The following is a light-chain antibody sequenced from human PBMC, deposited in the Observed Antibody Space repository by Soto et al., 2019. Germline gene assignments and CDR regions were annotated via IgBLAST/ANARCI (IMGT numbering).Light chain of an antibody. Sequence: DIQMTQSPSSLSASVGDRVTITCRASQSINNYLNWYQQKPGEAPKVLIYAASSLQSGVPSRFSGSGSGTDFTRTINSLQPEDFATYFCQQSFANPKTFGQGTKVDIK. V-gene: IGKV1-39*01. CDR1: QSINNY. CDR2: AAS. CDR3: QQSFANPKT. J-gene: IGKJ1*01.